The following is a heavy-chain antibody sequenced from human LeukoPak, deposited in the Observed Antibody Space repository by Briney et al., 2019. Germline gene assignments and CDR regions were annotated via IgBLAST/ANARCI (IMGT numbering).Heavy chain of an antibody. D-gene: IGHD3-10*01. CDR1: GESFSDHY. CDR3: ARREVEMRASASGNWLGP. CDR2: STHSGST. V-gene: IGHV4-34*01. J-gene: IGHJ5*02. Sequence: SETLSLTCAVYGESFSDHYWTWIRQPPGKGLEWIGESTHSGSTNYNPSLKSRVTISVDTSKSQFSLKLTSVTAADTAIYYCARREVEMRASASGNWLGPWGQGTLVTVSS.